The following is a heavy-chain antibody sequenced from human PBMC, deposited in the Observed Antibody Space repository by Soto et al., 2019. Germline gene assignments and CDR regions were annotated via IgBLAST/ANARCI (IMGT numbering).Heavy chain of an antibody. CDR3: ARDGEGAGYYYNYGFDV. D-gene: IGHD1-26*01. J-gene: IGHJ6*02. V-gene: IGHV1-2*02. CDR2: INPKSGGA. Sequence: ASVKVSCKASGYTFTGYYIHWMRQAPGQGLEWMGWINPKSGGAHYAQKFKGRVTMTRDTSINTLYMEMSRLKSDDTAVYYCARDGEGAGYYYNYGFDVWGQGTTVTVSS. CDR1: GYTFTGYY.